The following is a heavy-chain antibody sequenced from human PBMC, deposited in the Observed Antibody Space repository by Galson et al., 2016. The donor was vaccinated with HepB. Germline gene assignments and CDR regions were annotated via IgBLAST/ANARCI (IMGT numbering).Heavy chain of an antibody. Sequence: QSGAEVKKPGESLMISCEGSGYSFSNYWIGWVRQKPGKGLEWMGVIYPGDSDVKYHPSILGQVTISADKSIGAVYLQWSTLKASDTAIYYCAVFNGFVANWLNPWGQGTQVTVSS. CDR1: GYSFSNYW. D-gene: IGHD3-10*01. J-gene: IGHJ5*02. CDR3: AVFNGFVANWLNP. V-gene: IGHV5-51*01. CDR2: IYPGDSDV.